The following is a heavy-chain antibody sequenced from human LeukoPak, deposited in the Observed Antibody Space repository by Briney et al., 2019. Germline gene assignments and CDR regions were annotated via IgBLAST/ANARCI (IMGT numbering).Heavy chain of an antibody. CDR3: ARGRPRFDY. V-gene: IGHV4-59*01. CDR2: IYYSGST. J-gene: IGHJ4*02. CDR1: GGSISSYY. Sequence: SETLSLICTVSGGSISSYYWSWIRQPPGKGLEWVGYIYYSGSTNYNPPLKSRVTISVDTSKNQFSLKLSSVTAADTAVYYCARGRPRFDYWGQGTLVTVSS.